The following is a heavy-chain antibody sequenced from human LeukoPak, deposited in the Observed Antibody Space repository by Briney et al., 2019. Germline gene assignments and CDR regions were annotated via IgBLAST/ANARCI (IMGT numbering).Heavy chain of an antibody. Sequence: ASVKVSCKTSGYTFTTYYINWVRQAPGQGLEWMGMISPPGGSTTYADKFQGRISMTRDMSTSTGYMELSSLRSEDTAVYYCAKDSAPSGSYDAFDIWGQGTMVTVSS. D-gene: IGHD1-26*01. V-gene: IGHV1-46*01. CDR1: GYTFTTYY. J-gene: IGHJ3*02. CDR3: AKDSAPSGSYDAFDI. CDR2: ISPPGGST.